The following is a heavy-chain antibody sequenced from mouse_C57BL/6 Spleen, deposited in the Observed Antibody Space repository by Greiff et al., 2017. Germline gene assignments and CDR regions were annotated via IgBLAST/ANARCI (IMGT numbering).Heavy chain of an antibody. CDR1: GYTCTSYW. V-gene: IGHV1-5*01. CDR3: TTDYDYDWFAY. CDR2: IYPGNSDT. Sequence: VHVKQSGTVLARPGASVKMSCKTSGYTCTSYWMHWVKQRPGQGLEWIGAIYPGNSDTSYNQKFKGKAKLTEVTSASTAYMELSSLTNEDSAVYYCTTDYDYDWFAYWGQGTLVTVSA. D-gene: IGHD2-4*01. J-gene: IGHJ3*01.